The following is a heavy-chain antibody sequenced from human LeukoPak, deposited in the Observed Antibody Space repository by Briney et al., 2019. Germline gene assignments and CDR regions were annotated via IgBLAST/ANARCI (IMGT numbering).Heavy chain of an antibody. CDR1: GDTFTGYY. J-gene: IGHJ4*02. CDR2: INPNSGGT. V-gene: IGHV1-2*02. CDR3: ASPEGSSTSCYNCFDY. Sequence: ASVKVSCKASGDTFTGYYMHWVRQAPGQGLEWMGWINPNSGGTNYAQKFQGRVTMTRDTSISTAYMELSRLRSDDTAVYYCASPEGSSTSCYNCFDYWGQGTLVTVSS. D-gene: IGHD2-2*02.